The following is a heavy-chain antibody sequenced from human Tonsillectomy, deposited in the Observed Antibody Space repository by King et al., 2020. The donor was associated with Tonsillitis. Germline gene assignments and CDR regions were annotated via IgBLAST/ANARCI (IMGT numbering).Heavy chain of an antibody. D-gene: IGHD3-3*01. J-gene: IGHJ4*02. CDR1: GGSFSGYY. CDR2: INHSGST. Sequence: VQLQQWDAGLLKPSETLSLTCAVYGGSFSGYYWSWIRQPPGKGLEWIGEINHSGSTNYNPSLKSRVTISVDTSKNHFSLKLSSVTAADTAVYYCARGLGVTIFGVALYNLWGQGTLVTVSS. CDR3: ARGLGVTIFGVALYNL. V-gene: IGHV4-34*01.